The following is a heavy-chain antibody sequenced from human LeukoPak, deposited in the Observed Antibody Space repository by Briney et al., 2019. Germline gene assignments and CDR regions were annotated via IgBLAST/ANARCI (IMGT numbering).Heavy chain of an antibody. CDR3: ARDRGTAVIGWFDP. Sequence: GRSLRLSCAASGFTFSSYGMHWVRQAPGKGLEWVAVISYDGSNKYYADSVKGRFTISRDNSKNTLYLQMNSLRAEDTAVYYCARDRGTAVIGWFDPWGQGTLVTVSS. CDR1: GFTFSSYG. D-gene: IGHD3-22*01. CDR2: ISYDGSNK. J-gene: IGHJ5*02. V-gene: IGHV3-30*03.